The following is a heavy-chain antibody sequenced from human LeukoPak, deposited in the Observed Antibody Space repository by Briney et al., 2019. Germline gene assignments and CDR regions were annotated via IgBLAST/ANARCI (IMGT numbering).Heavy chain of an antibody. CDR2: ISYDGSNK. D-gene: IGHD3-22*01. CDR3: ARVLADYYDSSGVYAFDI. Sequence: GGSLRLSCAASGFTFRSYAMHWVRQAPGKGLEWVAVISYDGSNKYYADSVKGRFTISRDNSKNTLYLQMNSLRSEDTAVYYCARVLADYYDSSGVYAFDIWGQGTMVTVSS. CDR1: GFTFRSYA. J-gene: IGHJ3*02. V-gene: IGHV3-30*04.